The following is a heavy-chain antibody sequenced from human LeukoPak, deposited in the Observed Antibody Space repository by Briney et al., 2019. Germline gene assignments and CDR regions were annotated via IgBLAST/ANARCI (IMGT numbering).Heavy chain of an antibody. J-gene: IGHJ5*02. CDR2: IDHSGST. CDR1: GGSIINSNW. CDR3: ARQLYNWFDP. Sequence: SGTLSLTCAVSGGSIINSNWWSWVRQPPGKGLEWIGEIDHSGSTSYNPSLKSRVTMSVDRSQNQFSLRLSTVTAADTAVYYCARQLYNWFDPWGQGTLVTVSS. V-gene: IGHV4-4*02.